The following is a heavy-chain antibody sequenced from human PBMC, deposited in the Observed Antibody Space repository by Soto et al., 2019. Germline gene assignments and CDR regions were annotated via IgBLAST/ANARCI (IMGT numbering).Heavy chain of an antibody. J-gene: IGHJ3*02. Sequence: ASVEVSCEASGYTFTSYGISWVRQAPGEGLEWMGWISAYNGNTNYAQKLQGRVTITTDTSTSTAYMELRSLRSDDTAVHYCARENYYDSSGYEGAFDIWGQGTMVTVSS. V-gene: IGHV1-18*04. CDR3: ARENYYDSSGYEGAFDI. CDR2: ISAYNGNT. CDR1: GYTFTSYG. D-gene: IGHD3-22*01.